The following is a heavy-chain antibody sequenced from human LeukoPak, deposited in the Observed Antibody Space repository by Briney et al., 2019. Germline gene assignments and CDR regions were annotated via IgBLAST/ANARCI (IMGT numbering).Heavy chain of an antibody. CDR1: GYTFTNYA. D-gene: IGHD2-2*01. J-gene: IGHJ4*02. V-gene: IGHV7-4-1*02. CDR3: ARLAALVEDFVVVPAAVDY. Sequence: GASVKVSCKTSGYTFTNYAMNWVRQAPGQGLEWMGWINANTGNPTYAQGFTGRFVFSLDTSVSTAYLQISSLKAEDTAVYYCARLAALVEDFVVVPAAVDYWGQGTLVTVSS. CDR2: INANTGNP.